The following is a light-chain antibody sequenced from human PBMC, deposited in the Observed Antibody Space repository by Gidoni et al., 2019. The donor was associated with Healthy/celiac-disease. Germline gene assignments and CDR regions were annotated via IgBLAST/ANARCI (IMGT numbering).Light chain of an antibody. CDR1: KLGDQY. Sequence: GQTASITCSGDKLGDQYACWYQQKPGQSTVLVIYQDSKRPSGIPERFSGSNSGNTATLTISGTQAMDEADYYCQAWDSSPVVFGGGTKLTVL. J-gene: IGLJ2*01. CDR2: QDS. V-gene: IGLV3-1*01. CDR3: QAWDSSPVV.